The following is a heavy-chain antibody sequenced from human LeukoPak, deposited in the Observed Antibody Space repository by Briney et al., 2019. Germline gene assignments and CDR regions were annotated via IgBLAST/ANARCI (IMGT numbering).Heavy chain of an antibody. CDR1: GFTFRSYV. D-gene: IGHD3-10*01. CDR3: ARGGSGSYYTVFDH. CDR2: TSGGGGNT. Sequence: GGSLRLSCAASGFTFRSYVMSWVRQAPGKGPEWISSTSGGGGNTYYADSVKGRFTISRDNAKNSLYLQMNSLRAEDTAVYYCARGGSGSYYTVFDHWGQGTLVTVSS. J-gene: IGHJ4*02. V-gene: IGHV3-23*01.